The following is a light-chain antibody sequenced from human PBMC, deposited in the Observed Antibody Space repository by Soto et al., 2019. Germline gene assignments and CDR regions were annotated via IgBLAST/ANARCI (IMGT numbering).Light chain of an antibody. CDR3: SSSTSSNTWV. Sequence: QSALTQPASVSGSPGQSITISCTGSSSGLGGFNFVSWYQQHPGKAPKLMIYDVTNRPSGVSNRFSGSKSANTASLSISGLQAEDEADYDCSSSTSSNTWVFGGGTKLTVL. CDR2: DVT. J-gene: IGLJ3*02. CDR1: SSGLGGFNF. V-gene: IGLV2-14*01.